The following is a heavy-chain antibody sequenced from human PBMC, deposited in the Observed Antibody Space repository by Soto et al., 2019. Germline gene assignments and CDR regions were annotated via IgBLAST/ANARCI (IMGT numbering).Heavy chain of an antibody. CDR2: IYYSGST. Sequence: QLQLQESGPGLVKPSETLSLTCTVSGGSISSSSYYWGWIRQPPGKGLEWIGSIYYSGSTYYNPSLKSRVPIAVDTSKNQFSLKLSSVTAADTAVYYCARADIVVVGLPIIGPDAFDIWGQGTMVTVSS. CDR1: GGSISSSSYY. D-gene: IGHD2-15*01. J-gene: IGHJ3*02. CDR3: ARADIVVVGLPIIGPDAFDI. V-gene: IGHV4-39*01.